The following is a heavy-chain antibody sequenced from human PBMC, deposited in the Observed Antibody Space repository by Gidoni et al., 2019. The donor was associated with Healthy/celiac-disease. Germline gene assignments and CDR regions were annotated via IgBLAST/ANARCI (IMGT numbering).Heavy chain of an antibody. CDR2: IYYSGIT. Sequence: QVQLQESGPGLVKPSQTLSLTCTVSGGSISSGGYYWSWIRQHPGKGLECIGYIYYSGITYYNPSRKSRVTISLDTSKNQFSLKLSSVTAADTAVYYCARGGGGRNRSFDYWGQGTLVTVSS. CDR1: GGSISSGGYY. J-gene: IGHJ4*02. D-gene: IGHD3-10*01. CDR3: ARGGGGRNRSFDY. V-gene: IGHV4-31*03.